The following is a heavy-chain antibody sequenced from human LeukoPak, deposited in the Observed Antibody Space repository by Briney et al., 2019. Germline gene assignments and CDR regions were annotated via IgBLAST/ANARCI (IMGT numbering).Heavy chain of an antibody. CDR1: GGSISSGSYY. CDR2: IYTSGST. D-gene: IGHD3-16*01. CDR3: AGDPGGISTHFDY. V-gene: IGHV4-61*02. Sequence: PSETLSLTCTVSGGSISSGSYYWSWIRQPAGKGLEWIGRIYTSGSTNYNPSLKSRVTISVDTSKNQFSLKLSSVTAADTAVYYCAGDPGGISTHFDYWGQGTLVTVSS. J-gene: IGHJ4*02.